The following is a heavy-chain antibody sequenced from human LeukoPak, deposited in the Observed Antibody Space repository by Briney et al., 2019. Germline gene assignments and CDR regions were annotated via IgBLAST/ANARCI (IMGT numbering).Heavy chain of an antibody. V-gene: IGHV1-8*01. CDR1: GYTFTRYD. Sequence: ASVKVSCKASGYTFTRYDINWLRQATGQGLEWMEWMNPNSGNTGYAQKFQGRVTMTRNTSISTAYMELSSLRSEDTAVYYCARGRTTVTYNSFDPWGQGTLVTVSS. CDR2: MNPNSGNT. D-gene: IGHD4-17*01. CDR3: ARGRTTVTYNSFDP. J-gene: IGHJ5*02.